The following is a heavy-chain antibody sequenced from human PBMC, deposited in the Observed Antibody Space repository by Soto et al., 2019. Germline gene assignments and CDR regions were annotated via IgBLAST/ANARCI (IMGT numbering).Heavy chain of an antibody. CDR3: ARDRYDTTDGYHFGADY. Sequence: QVQLVQSGAEVKKPGASVKVSCKPSDFNSLSYGFSWVRQAPGQGLEWMGCISGPNGNTNYALTFQGRVTMTTDTSTTAGYMELRSLRSDDPAVYFCARDRYDTTDGYHFGADYWGQGTLVTVSS. CDR1: DFNSLSYG. J-gene: IGHJ4*02. D-gene: IGHD3-22*01. CDR2: ISGPNGNT. V-gene: IGHV1-18*01.